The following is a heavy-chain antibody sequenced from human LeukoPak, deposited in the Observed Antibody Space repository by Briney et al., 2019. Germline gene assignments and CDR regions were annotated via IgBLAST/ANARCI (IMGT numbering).Heavy chain of an antibody. CDR2: IYYSGST. CDR1: GGSISSYY. V-gene: IGHV4-59*08. Sequence: SETLSLTCTVSGGSISSYYWSWIRQPPGKGLEWIGYIYYSGSTNYNPSLKCRVTISVDTSKNQFSLKLSSVTAADTAVYYCARLLDYWGQGTLVTVSS. CDR3: ARLLDY. J-gene: IGHJ4*02.